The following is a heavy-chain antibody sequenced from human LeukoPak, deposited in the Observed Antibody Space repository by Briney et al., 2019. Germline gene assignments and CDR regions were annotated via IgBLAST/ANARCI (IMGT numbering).Heavy chain of an antibody. CDR3: ARDSYGSGSYWLFDY. D-gene: IGHD3-10*01. Sequence: SETLSLTCAVYGGSFSGYYWSWIRQPPGKGLEWIGEINHSGSTNYNPSLKSRVTISVDTSKNQFSLKLSSVTAADTAVYYCARDSYGSGSYWLFDYWGQGTLVTVSS. CDR2: INHSGST. J-gene: IGHJ4*02. V-gene: IGHV4-34*01. CDR1: GGSFSGYY.